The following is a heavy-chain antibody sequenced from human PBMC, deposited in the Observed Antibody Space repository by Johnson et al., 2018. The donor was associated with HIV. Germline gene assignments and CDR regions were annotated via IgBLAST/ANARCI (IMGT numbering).Heavy chain of an antibody. Sequence: QVQLVESGGGVVQPGRSLRLSCAASGFTFSSFVIHWVRQAPGKGLEWVAFLSYDGRNKYYADSVKGRFTISRDNSKNTLYLQMNSLRAEDTAVYYCARDRLFGSSWYGVGAFDIWGQGTMVTVSS. J-gene: IGHJ3*02. CDR1: GFTFSSFV. D-gene: IGHD6-13*01. CDR2: LSYDGRNK. CDR3: ARDRLFGSSWYGVGAFDI. V-gene: IGHV3-30*19.